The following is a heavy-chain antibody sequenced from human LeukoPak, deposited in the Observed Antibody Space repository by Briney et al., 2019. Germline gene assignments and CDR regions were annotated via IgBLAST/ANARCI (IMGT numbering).Heavy chain of an antibody. CDR1: GGSFSGYY. V-gene: IGHV4-34*01. CDR3: ARSRSDNMIVVG. Sequence: SETLSLTCAVFGGSFSGYYWSWIRQPPGKGLEWIGRINHSGSTNYNPSLKSRVAITVDTSKNQFSLKLSSVTAADTAIYYCARSRSDNMIVVGWGQGTLVTVSS. J-gene: IGHJ4*02. D-gene: IGHD3-22*01. CDR2: INHSGST.